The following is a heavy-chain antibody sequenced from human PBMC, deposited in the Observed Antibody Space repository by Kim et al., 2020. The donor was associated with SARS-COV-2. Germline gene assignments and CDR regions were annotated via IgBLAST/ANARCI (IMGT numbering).Heavy chain of an antibody. V-gene: IGHV3-15*01. D-gene: IGHD3-10*01. Sequence: GGSLRLSCAASGFTFNSAWMSWVRQAPGKGLEWVGRIKSKTDGGTTDYAAPVNGRFTISRHDSKNTVYLQMNSLKNEDTGVYYCTTTYYYASGLDYWGQG. CDR1: GFTFNSAW. CDR3: TTTYYYASGLDY. J-gene: IGHJ4*02. CDR2: IKSKTDGGTT.